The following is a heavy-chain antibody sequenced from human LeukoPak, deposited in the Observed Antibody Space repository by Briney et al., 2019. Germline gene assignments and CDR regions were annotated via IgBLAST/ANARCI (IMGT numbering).Heavy chain of an antibody. J-gene: IGHJ6*03. Sequence: SETLSLTCTVSGGSTSGHYWSWIRQPPGKGLEWIGYIYYSGSTNYNPSLKSRVTISVDTSKNQFSLKLSSVTAADTAVYHCARAVAGNDGPNYYYYYYMDVWGKGTTVTVSS. CDR3: ARAVAGNDGPNYYYYYYMDV. CDR2: IYYSGST. V-gene: IGHV4-59*11. CDR1: GGSTSGHY. D-gene: IGHD6-19*01.